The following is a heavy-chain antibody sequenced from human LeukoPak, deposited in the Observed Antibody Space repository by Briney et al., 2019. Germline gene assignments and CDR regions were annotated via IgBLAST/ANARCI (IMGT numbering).Heavy chain of an antibody. CDR2: ISGSGGST. D-gene: IGHD3-3*01. CDR3: ARDAYYDEGIGWFDP. V-gene: IGHV3-23*01. J-gene: IGHJ5*02. CDR1: GFTFSSYA. Sequence: PGGSLRLSCAASGFTFSSYAMSWVRQAPGKGLEWVSAISGSGGSTYYADSVKGRLTISRDNSKNTLYLQMSSLRAEDTADYYCARDAYYDEGIGWFDPWGQGTLVTVSS.